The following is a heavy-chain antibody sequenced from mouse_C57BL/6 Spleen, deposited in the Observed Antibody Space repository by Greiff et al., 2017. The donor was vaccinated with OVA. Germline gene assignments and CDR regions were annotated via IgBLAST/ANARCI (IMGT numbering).Heavy chain of an antibody. D-gene: IGHD2-4*01. J-gene: IGHJ1*03. CDR3: ARGDDDDGLYWYFDV. CDR1: GYTFTSYW. CDR2: IYPGSGSN. V-gene: IGHV1-55*01. Sequence: QVQLQQPGAELVKPGASVKMSCKASGYTFTSYWITWVKQRPGQGLEWIGDIYPGSGSNDYNEKLKSKATLTVDTSSSTAYMQLSSLTSEDSAVYDCARGDDDDGLYWYFDVWGTGTTVTVSS.